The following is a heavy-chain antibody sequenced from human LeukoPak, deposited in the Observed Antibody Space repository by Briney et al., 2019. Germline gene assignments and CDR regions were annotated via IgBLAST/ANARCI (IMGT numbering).Heavy chain of an antibody. CDR1: GGSISSGDYY. CDR3: AGYEYSSTNFDY. D-gene: IGHD6-6*01. CDR2: IYYSGST. Sequence: SQTLSLTCTVSGGSISSGDYYWSWIRQPPGKGLEWIGYIYYSGSTYCNPSLKSRVTISVDTSKNQFSLKLSSVTAADTAVYYCAGYEYSSTNFDYWGQGTLVTVSS. J-gene: IGHJ4*02. V-gene: IGHV4-30-4*08.